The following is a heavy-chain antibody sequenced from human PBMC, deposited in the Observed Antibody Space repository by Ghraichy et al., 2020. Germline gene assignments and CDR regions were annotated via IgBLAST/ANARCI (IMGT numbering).Heavy chain of an antibody. CDR1: GFTLSSYW. J-gene: IGHJ3*01. D-gene: IGHD6-13*01. CDR3: ARDSSSWDAFDF. V-gene: IGHV3-74*01. Sequence: GGSLRLSCAASGFTLSSYWIHWVRQAPGKGLVWVSRINSDGSSTSYADSVRGRFTISRDNVKNTLHLQMNSLRAEDTAVYYCARDSSSWDAFDFWGQGTMVLVSS. CDR2: INSDGSST.